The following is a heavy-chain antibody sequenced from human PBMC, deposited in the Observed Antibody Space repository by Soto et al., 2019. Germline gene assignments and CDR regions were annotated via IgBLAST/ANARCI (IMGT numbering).Heavy chain of an antibody. D-gene: IGHD3-3*01. V-gene: IGHV4-34*01. CDR1: GGSFSGYY. CDR2: INHSGST. Sequence: PSETLSLTCAVYGGSFSGYYWSWIRQPPGKGLEWIGEINHSGSTNYNPSLKSRVTISVDTSKNQFSLKLSSVTAADTAVYYCARAGSLRFLEWFKNYYYYYYMDVWGKGTTVTVSS. J-gene: IGHJ6*03. CDR3: ARAGSLRFLEWFKNYYYYYYMDV.